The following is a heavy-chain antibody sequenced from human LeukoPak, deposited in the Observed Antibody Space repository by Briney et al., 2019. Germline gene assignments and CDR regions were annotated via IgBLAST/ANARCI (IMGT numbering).Heavy chain of an antibody. J-gene: IGHJ4*02. V-gene: IGHV4-39*02. CDR1: GGSISSLSYS. Sequence: ETLSLTCTVYGGSISSLSYSWAWIRQPPGKGLEWLGSIYYNGDIYYNPSLKSRVTQSVATSKNHFSLKLRSATAADTAVYYCARILYDFGDHYIDYWGQGTLVTVSS. CDR2: IYYNGDI. CDR3: ARILYDFGDHYIDY. D-gene: IGHD4-17*01.